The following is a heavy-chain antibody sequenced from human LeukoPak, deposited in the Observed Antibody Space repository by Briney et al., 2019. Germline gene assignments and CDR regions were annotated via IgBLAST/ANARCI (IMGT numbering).Heavy chain of an antibody. CDR3: AREFATTVTTRFDP. CDR2: IIPIFGTA. CDR1: GGTFSSYA. J-gene: IGHJ5*02. Sequence: ASVKVSCKASGGTFSSYAISWVRQAPGQGLEWMGGIIPIFGTANYAQKFQGRVTITTDESTSTAYMELSSLRSEDTAVYYCAREFATTVTTRFDPWGQGTLVTVSS. V-gene: IGHV1-69*05. D-gene: IGHD4-17*01.